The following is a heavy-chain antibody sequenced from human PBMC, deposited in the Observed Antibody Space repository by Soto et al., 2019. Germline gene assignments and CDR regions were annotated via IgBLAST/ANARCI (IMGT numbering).Heavy chain of an antibody. Sequence: QVQLQESGPGLVKPSQTLSLICSVSGGSLSSGCYYWSWIRQHPGKGLEGIGYIYYSGSTYYNPSLKSRVTISVDTSKNQFSLKLSSVTAADTAVYYCARVGYYDSSGPYYFDYWGQGTLVTVSS. V-gene: IGHV4-31*03. CDR2: IYYSGST. CDR1: GGSLSSGCYY. J-gene: IGHJ4*02. D-gene: IGHD3-22*01. CDR3: ARVGYYDSSGPYYFDY.